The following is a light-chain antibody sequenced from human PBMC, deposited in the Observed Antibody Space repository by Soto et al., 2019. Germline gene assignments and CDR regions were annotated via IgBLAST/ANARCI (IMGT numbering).Light chain of an antibody. CDR2: GAS. CDR1: QSVSSSY. Sequence: EIVLTQSPGTLSLSPGERATLSCRASQSVSSSYLAWYQQKPGQAPSLLIYGASSRATGIPDRFSGSGSGTDVTLTISRLGPEDFAVYYCQQYGSSPWTFGQGTKVEIK. CDR3: QQYGSSPWT. V-gene: IGKV3-20*01. J-gene: IGKJ1*01.